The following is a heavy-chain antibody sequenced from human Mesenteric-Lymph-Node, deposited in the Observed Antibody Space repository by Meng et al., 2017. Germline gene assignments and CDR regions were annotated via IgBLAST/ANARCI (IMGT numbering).Heavy chain of an antibody. CDR2: IYYSGST. D-gene: IGHD2-15*01. CDR1: GGSISSYY. J-gene: IGHJ4*02. V-gene: IGHV4-59*12. CDR3: VRGGSGFPFFDY. Sequence: SETLSLTCTVSGGSISSYYWSWIRQPPGKGLEWIGYIYYSGSTNYNPSLKSRVTISVDKLKNQFSLNVNSVTAADTAVYYCVRGGSGFPFFDYWGQGTLVTVSS.